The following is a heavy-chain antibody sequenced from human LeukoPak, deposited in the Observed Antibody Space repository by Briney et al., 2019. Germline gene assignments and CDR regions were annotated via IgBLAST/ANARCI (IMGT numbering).Heavy chain of an antibody. CDR2: INPGDSDT. Sequence: GESLQISCNGSGYRFTTYWIGWVRQMPGKGLEYMGIINPGDSDTRYSPSFQGQVTISVDKSISTAYLQWSSLKASDTAMYYWGSTVRYCSSTSCDGGYYHYGMDVWGQGTTVTVSS. J-gene: IGHJ6*02. D-gene: IGHD2-2*01. V-gene: IGHV5-51*01. CDR3: GSTVRYCSSTSCDGGYYHYGMDV. CDR1: GYRFTTYW.